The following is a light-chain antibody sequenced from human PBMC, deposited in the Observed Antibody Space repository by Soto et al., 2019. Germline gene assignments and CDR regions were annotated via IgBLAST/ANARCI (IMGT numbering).Light chain of an antibody. CDR3: CSSAGSYPYV. V-gene: IGLV2-11*01. Sequence: QSALTQPRSVSGSPGQSVTISCTRTSSDVGGYNYVSWYQQHPGKAPKLMIYDVSKRPSGVPDRFSGSKSGNTASLTISGLQAEDEADYYCCSSAGSYPYVCGTGTKLTVL. CDR2: DVS. CDR1: SSDVGGYNY. J-gene: IGLJ1*01.